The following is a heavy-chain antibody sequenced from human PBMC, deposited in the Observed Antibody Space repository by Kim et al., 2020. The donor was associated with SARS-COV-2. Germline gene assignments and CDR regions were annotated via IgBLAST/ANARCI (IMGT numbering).Heavy chain of an antibody. CDR2: IKQDGSEK. Sequence: GGSLRLSCAGSGFTFSSYWMTWVRQAPGKGLEWVANIKQDGSEKNYVDSVKGRFTISRDNAKNSLYLQMNSLRAEDTAVYYCASSAVPGRRYCFYFGLDV. CDR1: GFTFSSYW. D-gene: IGHD6-13*01. J-gene: IGHJ6*01. CDR3: ASSAVPGRRYCFYFGLDV. V-gene: IGHV3-7*01.